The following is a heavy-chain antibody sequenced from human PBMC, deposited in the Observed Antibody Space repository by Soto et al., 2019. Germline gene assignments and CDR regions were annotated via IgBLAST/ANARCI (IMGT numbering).Heavy chain of an antibody. V-gene: IGHV1-69*01. D-gene: IGHD3-22*01. CDR3: ARQFDYESSGYYYPY. Sequence: QVQLVQSGAEVKKPGSSVMVSCKASGGTFSRYAISWVRQAPGQGLEWMGGIIPMFGTANYAQKFQGRVTITAVESTSTAYMELSSLRSEDTAVYYCARQFDYESSGYYYPYWGQGTLVTVSS. J-gene: IGHJ4*02. CDR1: GGTFSRYA. CDR2: IIPMFGTA.